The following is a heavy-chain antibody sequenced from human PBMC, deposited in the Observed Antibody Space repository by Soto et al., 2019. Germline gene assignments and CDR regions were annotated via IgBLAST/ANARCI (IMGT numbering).Heavy chain of an antibody. CDR2: IYSRPTWYK. V-gene: IGHV6-1*01. Sequence: SQTLSLTCAISGDSVSSDSVTWNWIRQSPSRGLEWLGRIYSRPTWYKDYATSVQGRISISPDTSKNHFSLQLSSVTPEDTAVYYCTREFPGHLRGSDLWCQGLLVTGSS. J-gene: IGHJ5*02. CDR1: GDSVSSDSVT. CDR3: TREFPGHLRGSDL. D-gene: IGHD3-10*01.